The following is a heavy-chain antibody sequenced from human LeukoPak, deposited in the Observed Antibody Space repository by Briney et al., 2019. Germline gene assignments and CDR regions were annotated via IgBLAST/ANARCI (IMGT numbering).Heavy chain of an antibody. CDR1: GYTFTGYY. Sequence: GASVKVSCKASGYTFTGYYMHWVRQAPGQGLEWMGWINPNSGGTNYAQKFQGWVTMTRDTSISTAYMELSRLRSDDTAVYYCAREYSSSSPSFDPWGQGTLVPVSS. CDR2: INPNSGGT. V-gene: IGHV1-2*04. D-gene: IGHD6-13*01. CDR3: AREYSSSSPSFDP. J-gene: IGHJ5*02.